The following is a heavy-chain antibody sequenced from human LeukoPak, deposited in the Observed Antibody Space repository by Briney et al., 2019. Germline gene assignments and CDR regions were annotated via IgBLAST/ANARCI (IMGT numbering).Heavy chain of an antibody. V-gene: IGHV3-21*01. D-gene: IGHD3-10*01. CDR1: GFTFSSYS. J-gene: IGHJ4*02. Sequence: GGSLRLSCAASGFTFSSYSMNWVRQAPGKGLEWVSSISSSSSYIYYADSVKGRFTISRDNAKNSLYLQMNSLRAEDTAVYYCARYSAGSLSRGDYWGQGTLVTVSS. CDR2: ISSSSSYI. CDR3: ARYSAGSLSRGDY.